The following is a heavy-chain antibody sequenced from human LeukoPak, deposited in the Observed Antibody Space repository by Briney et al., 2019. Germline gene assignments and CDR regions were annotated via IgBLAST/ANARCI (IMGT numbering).Heavy chain of an antibody. Sequence: SETLSLTCTVSGGSISSYYWGWIRQSPGKGLEWIGYIYYSGSTNYNPSLKSRVTISVDASKNQFSLKLSSVTAADTAVYYCARVIHDYGLYYFDYWGQGTLVTVSS. CDR3: ARVIHDYGLYYFDY. V-gene: IGHV4-59*01. J-gene: IGHJ4*02. CDR1: GGSISSYY. D-gene: IGHD4-17*01. CDR2: IYYSGST.